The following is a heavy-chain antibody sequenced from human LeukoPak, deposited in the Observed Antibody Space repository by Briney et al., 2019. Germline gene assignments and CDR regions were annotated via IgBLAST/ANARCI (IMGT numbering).Heavy chain of an antibody. V-gene: IGHV4-39*01. Sequence: SETLSLTCTVSGGSISSSSYYWGWIRQPPGKGLEWNGSINYGGSTNYNPSLKSRVTISVDTSKNQFSLKLSSVTAADTAVYYCASTGDSYGRHRPAHHNWFDPWGQGTLVTVSS. CDR3: ASTGDSYGRHRPAHHNWFDP. CDR2: INYGGST. CDR1: GGSISSSSYY. D-gene: IGHD5-18*01. J-gene: IGHJ5*02.